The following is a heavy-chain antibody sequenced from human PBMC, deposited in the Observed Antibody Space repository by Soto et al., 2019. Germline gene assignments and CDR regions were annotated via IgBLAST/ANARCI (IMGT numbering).Heavy chain of an antibody. CDR3: ARDHRVSGGFDY. CDR2: ISRRSTYM. D-gene: IGHD6-25*01. CDR1: GFTFSNSS. J-gene: IGHJ4*02. V-gene: IGHV3-21*02. Sequence: EVQLGESGGGLVKPGGSLRLSCAASGFTFSNSSMNWVRQGRGKGLEWVSSISRRSTYMYYADSVKGRFTISRDNANNSLYLQMNSLRAEGTAVYYCARDHRVSGGFDYWGQGNLVTGSS.